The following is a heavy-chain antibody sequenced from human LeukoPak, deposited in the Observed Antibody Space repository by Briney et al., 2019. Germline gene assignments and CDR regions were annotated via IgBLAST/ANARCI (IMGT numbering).Heavy chain of an antibody. D-gene: IGHD3-9*01. CDR1: GGTFSSYA. J-gene: IGHJ5*02. V-gene: IGHV1-69*04. Sequence: SVKVSCKASGGTFSSYAISWVRQAPGQGLEWMGRIIPILGIANYAQKFQGRVTITADKSTSTAYMELSSLRSEDTAVYYCARDLRIRDDILTGYYTWFDPWGQGTLVTVSS. CDR2: IIPILGIA. CDR3: ARDLRIRDDILTGYYTWFDP.